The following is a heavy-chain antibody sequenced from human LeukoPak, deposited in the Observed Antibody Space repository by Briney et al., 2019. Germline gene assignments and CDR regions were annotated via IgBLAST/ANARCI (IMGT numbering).Heavy chain of an antibody. J-gene: IGHJ3*02. CDR1: GGSISSSSYY. CDR2: IYYSGST. D-gene: IGHD6-13*01. Sequence: SETLSLTCTVSGGSISSSSYYWGWIRQPPGKGLEWIGSIYYSGSTYYNPSLKSRVTISVDTSKNQFSLKLSSVTAADTAVYYCARREQLAPNIAFDIWGQGTMVTVSS. V-gene: IGHV4-39*07. CDR3: ARREQLAPNIAFDI.